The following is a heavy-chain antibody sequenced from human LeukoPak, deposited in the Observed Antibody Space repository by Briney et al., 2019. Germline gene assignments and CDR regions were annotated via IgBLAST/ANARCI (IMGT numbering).Heavy chain of an antibody. CDR2: IYNSGST. D-gene: IGHD6-19*01. CDR3: ARQGSGWHYYYFDY. CDR1: GGSISSYY. V-gene: IGHV4-39*01. Sequence: SETLSLTCTVSGGSISSYYWGWSRQPPGKGVEWIGSIYNSGSTYYNPSLKSRVTISVDTSKNQFSLKLSSVTAGDTAVYYCARQGSGWHYYYFDYWGQGTLVTVSS. J-gene: IGHJ4*02.